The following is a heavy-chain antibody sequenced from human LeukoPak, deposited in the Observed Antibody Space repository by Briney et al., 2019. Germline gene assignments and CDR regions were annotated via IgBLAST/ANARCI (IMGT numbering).Heavy chain of an antibody. CDR1: GFTFGDYA. Sequence: PGGSLRISCAASGFTFGDYAMHWVRQAQGKGLEWVSLISGDGGSTYYADSVKGRFTISRDNSKNSLYLQMNCLRTEDTALYYCAKVQPNDYGDQNGVDYWGQGTLVTVSS. CDR2: ISGDGGST. CDR3: AKVQPNDYGDQNGVDY. V-gene: IGHV3-43*02. D-gene: IGHD4-17*01. J-gene: IGHJ4*02.